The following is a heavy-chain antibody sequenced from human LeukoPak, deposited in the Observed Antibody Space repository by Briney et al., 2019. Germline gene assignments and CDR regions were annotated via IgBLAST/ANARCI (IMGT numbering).Heavy chain of an antibody. CDR2: ISWNSGSI. Sequence: GGSLRPSCAASGFTFDDYAMHWVRQAPGKGLEWVSGISWNSGSIGYADSVKGRFTISRDNAKNSLYLQMNSLRAEDTALYYCAKDIGPYYDFWSGFDYWGQGTLVTVSS. V-gene: IGHV3-9*01. CDR3: AKDIGPYYDFWSGFDY. J-gene: IGHJ4*02. D-gene: IGHD3-3*01. CDR1: GFTFDDYA.